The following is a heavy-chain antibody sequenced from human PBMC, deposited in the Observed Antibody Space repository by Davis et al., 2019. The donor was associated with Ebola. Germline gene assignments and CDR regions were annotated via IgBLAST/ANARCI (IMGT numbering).Heavy chain of an antibody. CDR2: IIPIFRSA. CDR3: ARHDGELGSGKYYFHN. D-gene: IGHD7-27*01. J-gene: IGHJ4*02. V-gene: IGHV1-69*13. CDR1: GGAFSSYP. Sequence: SVKVSCKASGGAFSSYPISWIRQAPGQGLSWIGWIIPIFRSADSAQTFQGRLTITADESTNTAYMELSSLTSDDTAVYYCARHDGELGSGKYYFHNWGQGTPVTVSA.